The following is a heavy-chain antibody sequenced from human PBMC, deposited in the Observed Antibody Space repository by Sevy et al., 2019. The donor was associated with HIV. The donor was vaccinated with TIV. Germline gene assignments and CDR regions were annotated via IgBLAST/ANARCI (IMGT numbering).Heavy chain of an antibody. CDR3: ARDVDIVATIVDAFDY. V-gene: IGHV1-18*01. J-gene: IGHJ4*02. CDR1: GYTFTSYG. CDR2: ISAYNGNT. Sequence: ASVKVSCKASGYTFTSYGISWVRQAPGQGLEWMGWISAYNGNTNYAQTLQGRVTMTTDTSTSTAYMELRSLRSDDTAVYYCARDVDIVATIVDAFDYWGQGTLVTVSS. D-gene: IGHD5-12*01.